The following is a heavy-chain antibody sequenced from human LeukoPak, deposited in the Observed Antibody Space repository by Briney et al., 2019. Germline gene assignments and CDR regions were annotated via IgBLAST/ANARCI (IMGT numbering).Heavy chain of an antibody. V-gene: IGHV3-30*18. J-gene: IGHJ4*02. CDR2: ISYDGSNK. CDR1: GFTFSSYG. Sequence: GGSLRLSCAASGFTFSSYGMHWVRQAPGKGLEWVAVISYDGSNKYYADSVKGRFTISRDNSKNTLYLQMNSLRAEDTAVYYCAKDRDGDLFDYWGLGTLVTVSS. CDR3: AKDRDGDLFDY. D-gene: IGHD7-27*01.